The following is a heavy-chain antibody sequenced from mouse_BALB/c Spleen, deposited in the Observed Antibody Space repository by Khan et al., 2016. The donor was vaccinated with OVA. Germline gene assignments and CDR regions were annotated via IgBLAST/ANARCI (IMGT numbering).Heavy chain of an antibody. Sequence: QVQLKQSGPGLVRPSQTLSITCTVSGFSLTTYGVHWIRQSPGKGLEWLGVIRSGGNTDYNAAFISRLSITKDNSKSQVFFKMNSLQAHDTAMYYCARNSYMYDFTYWGQGTLVTVSA. V-gene: IGHV2-2*01. CDR2: IRSGGNT. D-gene: IGHD2-14*01. CDR1: GFSLTTYG. CDR3: ARNSYMYDFTY. J-gene: IGHJ3*01.